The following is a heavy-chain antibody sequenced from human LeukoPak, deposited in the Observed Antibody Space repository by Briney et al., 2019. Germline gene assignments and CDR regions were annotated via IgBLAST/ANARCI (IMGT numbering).Heavy chain of an antibody. CDR1: GFTFSSYW. CDR2: ISYDGSNT. CDR3: AKGRAKIVVVEPEFDY. Sequence: GGSLRLSCAAPGFTFSSYWMHWVRQAPGKGLEWVAAISYDGSNTYYADSVKGRFTISRDNFKNTLYVQMNSLRAEDTAVYYCAKGRAKIVVVEPEFDYWGQGTLVTVSS. D-gene: IGHD2-15*01. V-gene: IGHV3-30*18. J-gene: IGHJ4*02.